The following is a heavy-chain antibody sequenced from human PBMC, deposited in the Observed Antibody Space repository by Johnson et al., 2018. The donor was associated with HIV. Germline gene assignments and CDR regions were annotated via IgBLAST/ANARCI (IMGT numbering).Heavy chain of an antibody. J-gene: IGHJ3*02. CDR1: GFTVSSNY. CDR2: ISSSAGTI. V-gene: IGHV3-11*04. CDR3: ARARGEGAARTDAFDI. D-gene: IGHD6-6*01. Sequence: QVQLVESGGGVVQPGRSLRLSCAASGFTVSSNYMSWIRQAPGKGLEWVSYISSSAGTISYTDSVKGRFTISRDNSKNTLYLQMNSLRAEDTAVYYCARARGEGAARTDAFDIWGQGTMVTVSS.